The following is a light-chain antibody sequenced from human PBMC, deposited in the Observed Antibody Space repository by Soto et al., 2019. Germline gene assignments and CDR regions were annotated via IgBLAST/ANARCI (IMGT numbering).Light chain of an antibody. Sequence: IQMTQSPSSLSASVGDRVTITCRASQSISSYLNWYQQKPGKAPKLLIYAASSLQSGVPSRFSGSGSGTDFTLTISSLQPEDFATDYCQQSYSTPTWTFGQGINVDIK. CDR1: QSISSY. CDR3: QQSYSTPTWT. CDR2: AAS. J-gene: IGKJ1*01. V-gene: IGKV1-39*01.